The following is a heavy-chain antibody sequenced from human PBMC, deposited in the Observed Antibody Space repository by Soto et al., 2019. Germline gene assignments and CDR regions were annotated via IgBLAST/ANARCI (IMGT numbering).Heavy chain of an antibody. CDR3: ARGPPRGYCSSTSCYYYYYYGMDV. J-gene: IGHJ6*02. CDR2: INHSGST. CDR1: GGSFSGYY. V-gene: IGHV4-34*01. Sequence: SSETLSLTCAVYGGSFSGYYWSWIRQPPGKXLEWIGEINHSGSTNYNPSLKSRVTISVDTSKNQFSLKLSSVTAADTAAYYCARGPPRGYCSSTSCYYYYYYGMDVWGQGTTVTVSS. D-gene: IGHD2-2*01.